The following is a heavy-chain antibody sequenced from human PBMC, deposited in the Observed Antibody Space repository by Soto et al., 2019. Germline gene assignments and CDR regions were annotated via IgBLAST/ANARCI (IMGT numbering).Heavy chain of an antibody. J-gene: IGHJ5*02. CDR1: GGSISSGGYS. D-gene: IGHD3-10*01. CDR2: IYHSGST. CDR3: ARGQGYYYGSGSYWFDP. V-gene: IGHV4-30-2*01. Sequence: SETLSLTCAVSGGSISSGGYSGSWIRQPPGKGLEWIGYIYHSGSTYYNPSLKSRVTISVDRSKNQFSLKLSSVTAAGTAVYYCARGQGYYYGSGSYWFDPWGQGTLVTVSS.